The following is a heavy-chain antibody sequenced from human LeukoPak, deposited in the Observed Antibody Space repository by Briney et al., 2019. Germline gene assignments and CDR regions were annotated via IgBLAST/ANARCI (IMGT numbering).Heavy chain of an antibody. CDR1: GFTFSSYA. J-gene: IGHJ1*01. Sequence: PGGSQRLSCAASGFTFSSYAMSWVRQAPGKGLEWVSAISGSGGSTYYADSVKGRFTISRDNSKNTLYLQMNSLRAEDTAVYYCAKVPYSTPEYSQHWGQGTLVTVSS. V-gene: IGHV3-23*01. D-gene: IGHD2-15*01. CDR3: AKVPYSTPEYSQH. CDR2: ISGSGGST.